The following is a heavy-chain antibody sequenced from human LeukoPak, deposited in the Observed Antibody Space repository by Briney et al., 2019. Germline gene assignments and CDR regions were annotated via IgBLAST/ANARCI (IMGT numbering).Heavy chain of an antibody. J-gene: IGHJ4*02. D-gene: IGHD2-21*01. CDR3: AKDSIDVIAVYYFDY. Sequence: GGSLRLSCAASGFTFNNYVMSWVRQSPGKGLEWVSAISGSGGGAYYANSVKGRFTISRDNSKNTLCLQMNSLRAEDTAVYYCAKDSIDVIAVYYFDYWGQGTLVTVSS. CDR2: ISGSGGGA. CDR1: GFTFNNYV. V-gene: IGHV3-23*01.